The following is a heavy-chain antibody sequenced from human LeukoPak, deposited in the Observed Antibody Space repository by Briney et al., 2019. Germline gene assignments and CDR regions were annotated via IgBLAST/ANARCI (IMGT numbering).Heavy chain of an antibody. Sequence: SETLSLTCTVSGGSISSSSYYWGWIRQPPGKGLEWIGSIYYSGSTYYNPSLKSRVTISVDTSKNQFSLKLSSVTAADTAVYYCARASAVVAASSGYYYYIDVGNKGTTVTVSS. J-gene: IGHJ6*03. V-gene: IGHV4-39*07. D-gene: IGHD2-15*01. CDR2: IYYSGST. CDR1: GGSISSSSYY. CDR3: ARASAVVAASSGYYYYIDV.